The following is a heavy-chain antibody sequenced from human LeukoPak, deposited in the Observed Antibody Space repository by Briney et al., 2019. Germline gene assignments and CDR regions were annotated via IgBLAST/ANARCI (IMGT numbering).Heavy chain of an antibody. CDR2: INHSGST. CDR1: GGSFSGYY. V-gene: IGHV4-34*01. Sequence: PSETLSLTCAVYGGSFSGYYWSWIRQPPGKGLEWIGEINHSGSTNYNPSLKSRVTISVDTSKNQFSLKLSSVTAADTAVYYCARGGRYYYGLGRGTRKNDYWGQGTLVTVSS. CDR3: ARGGRYYYGLGRGTRKNDY. D-gene: IGHD3-10*01. J-gene: IGHJ4*02.